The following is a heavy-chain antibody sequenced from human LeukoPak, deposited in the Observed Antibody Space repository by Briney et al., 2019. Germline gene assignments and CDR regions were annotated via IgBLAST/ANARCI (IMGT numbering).Heavy chain of an antibody. J-gene: IGHJ4*02. Sequence: GGSLRLSCAASGFTFSGYSMTWVRQAPGRGLEWVSYISPYSSTMYYGDSVKGRFTISRDNAKNSLSLQMNSLRDEDTAVYYCARAAYSSSPDYWGQGSLVTVSS. V-gene: IGHV3-48*02. CDR1: GFTFSGYS. D-gene: IGHD6-13*01. CDR3: ARAAYSSSPDY. CDR2: ISPYSSTM.